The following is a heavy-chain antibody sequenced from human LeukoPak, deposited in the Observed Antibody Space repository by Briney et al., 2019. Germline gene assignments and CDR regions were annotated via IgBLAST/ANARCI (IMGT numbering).Heavy chain of an antibody. J-gene: IGHJ4*02. V-gene: IGHV1-2*02. D-gene: IGHD3-22*01. Sequence: ASVKVSCKASGYTFTGYYMHWVRQAPGQGLEWMGWINPNRGGTNYAQKFQGRVTMTRDTSISTAYMELSRLRSDDTAVYYCARDMDYYDSSGYSYYFDYWGQGTLVTVSS. CDR1: GYTFTGYY. CDR3: ARDMDYYDSSGYSYYFDY. CDR2: INPNRGGT.